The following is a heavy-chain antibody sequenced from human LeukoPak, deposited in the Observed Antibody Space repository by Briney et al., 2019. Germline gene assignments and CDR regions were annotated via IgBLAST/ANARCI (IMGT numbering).Heavy chain of an antibody. Sequence: ASVKVSCKSSGYTFTGYYMHWVRQAPGQGLEWMGWINPNSGDTHYAQKFQGRVTMTRDTSINTAYMELSRLRSDDTAVYYCARDQAFVYCSGGTCYDDYWGQGSLVTVSS. J-gene: IGHJ4*02. CDR2: INPNSGDT. D-gene: IGHD2-15*01. CDR1: GYTFTGYY. CDR3: ARDQAFVYCSGGTCYDDY. V-gene: IGHV1-2*02.